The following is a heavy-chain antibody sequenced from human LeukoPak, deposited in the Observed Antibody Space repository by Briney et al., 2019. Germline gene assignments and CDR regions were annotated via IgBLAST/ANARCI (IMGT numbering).Heavy chain of an antibody. CDR3: ARDLNTVTYLYGMDV. Sequence: ASVKVSCKASGYTFTSYGISWVRQAPGQGLEWMGWISGYNGNTIYEEKFQGRVTMTTDTSTSTAYMELRSLRSDDTAVYYCARDLNTVTYLYGMDVCGKGTTVTVSS. D-gene: IGHD4-17*01. V-gene: IGHV1-18*04. CDR1: GYTFTSYG. CDR2: ISGYNGNT. J-gene: IGHJ6*04.